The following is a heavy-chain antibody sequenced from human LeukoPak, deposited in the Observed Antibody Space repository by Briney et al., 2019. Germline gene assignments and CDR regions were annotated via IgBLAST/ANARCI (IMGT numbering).Heavy chain of an antibody. J-gene: IGHJ4*02. CDR1: GGSISSYY. D-gene: IGHD6-13*01. Sequence: SETLSLTCTVSGGSISSYYWSWIRQPPGKGLEWIGYIYTSGSTNYNPPLKSRVTMSVDTSKNQFSLDVNSVTAADTAVYYCARDSSTWRSFDSWGQGTLVTVSS. V-gene: IGHV4-4*09. CDR2: IYTSGST. CDR3: ARDSSTWRSFDS.